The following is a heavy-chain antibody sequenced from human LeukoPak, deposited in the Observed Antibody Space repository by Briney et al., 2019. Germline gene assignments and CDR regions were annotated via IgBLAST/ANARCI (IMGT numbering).Heavy chain of an antibody. D-gene: IGHD5-18*01. Sequence: SVKVSCKASGGTFSSYAISWVRQAPGQGLEWMGRIIPILGIANYAQKFQDRVTITADKSTSTAYMELSSLRSEDTAVYYCAREGYSNTDYWGQGTLVTVSS. J-gene: IGHJ4*02. CDR1: GGTFSSYA. CDR3: AREGYSNTDY. V-gene: IGHV1-69*04. CDR2: IIPILGIA.